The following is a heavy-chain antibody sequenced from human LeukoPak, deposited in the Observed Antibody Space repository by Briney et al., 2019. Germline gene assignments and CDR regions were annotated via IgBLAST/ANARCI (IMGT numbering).Heavy chain of an antibody. J-gene: IGHJ4*02. CDR1: GFTFSSYA. CDR2: ISYDGSNK. Sequence: GRSLRLPCAASGFTFSSYAMHWVRQAPGKGLEWVAVISYDGSNKYYADSVKGRFTISRDNSKNTLYLQMNSLRAEDTAAYYCARLRYSDYWGQGTLVTVSS. V-gene: IGHV3-30-3*01. CDR3: ARLRYSDY. D-gene: IGHD2-15*01.